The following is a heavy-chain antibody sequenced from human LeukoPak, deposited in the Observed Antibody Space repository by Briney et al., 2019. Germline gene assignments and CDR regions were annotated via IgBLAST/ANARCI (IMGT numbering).Heavy chain of an antibody. J-gene: IGHJ4*02. V-gene: IGHV3-23*01. D-gene: IGHD1-26*01. CDR2: IRGSGGSS. Sequence: GGSLRLSCAASGFTFSSYAMSWVRQAPGKGLEWVSGIRGSGGSSYYANSVKGRFTISRDNSKNTLYLQMNSLRAEDTAVYYCARDGRLRVGPTSDYWGQGTLVTVSS. CDR1: GFTFSSYA. CDR3: ARDGRLRVGPTSDY.